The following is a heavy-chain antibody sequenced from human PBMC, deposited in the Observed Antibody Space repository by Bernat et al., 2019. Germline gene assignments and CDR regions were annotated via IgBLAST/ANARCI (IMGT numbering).Heavy chain of an antibody. CDR2: ISGSGGST. D-gene: IGHD3-9*01. Sequence: VQLVESGGGLVQPGGSLRLSCAASGFTFSSYAMSWVRQAPGKGLEWVSAISGSGGSTYYADSVKGRFTISRDNSKNTLYLQMNSLRAEDTAVYYCAKGLYDILTGYYSFPYFDYWGQGTLVTVSS. CDR3: AKGLYDILTGYYSFPYFDY. CDR1: GFTFSSYA. V-gene: IGHV3-23*04. J-gene: IGHJ4*02.